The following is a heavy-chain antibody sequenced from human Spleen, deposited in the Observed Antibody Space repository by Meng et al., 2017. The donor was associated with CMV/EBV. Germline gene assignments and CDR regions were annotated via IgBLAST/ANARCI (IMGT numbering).Heavy chain of an antibody. CDR3: ARVGIAVAGSGSFDY. CDR1: GGSISSSSYY. CDR2: IYYSGST. V-gene: IGHV4-39*07. Sequence: PPLQESGPGLVKPSETLSLTCTVSGGSISSSSYYWGWIRQPPGKGLEWIGSIYYSGSTYYNPSLKSRVTISVDTSKNQFSLKLSSVTAADTAVYYCARVGIAVAGSGSFDYWGQGTLVTVSS. J-gene: IGHJ4*02. D-gene: IGHD6-19*01.